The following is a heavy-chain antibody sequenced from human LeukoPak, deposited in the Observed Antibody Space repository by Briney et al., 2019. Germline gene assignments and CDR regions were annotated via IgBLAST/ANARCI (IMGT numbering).Heavy chain of an antibody. V-gene: IGHV3-30*18. CDR2: ISNDGSKK. CDR3: AKDRYSYAFEYSDS. Sequence: GGSLRLSCAASGLTFSSYGMHWVRQAPGKGLDWVAVISNDGSKKYYADSVKGRFTISRDNSKNTLSLQVSSLRTEDTAVYYCAKDRYSYAFEYSDSWGQGTLVTVSS. CDR1: GLTFSSYG. J-gene: IGHJ4*02. D-gene: IGHD5-18*01.